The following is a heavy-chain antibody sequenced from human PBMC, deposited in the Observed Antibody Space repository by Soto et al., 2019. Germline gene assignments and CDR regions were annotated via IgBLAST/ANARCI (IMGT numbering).Heavy chain of an antibody. D-gene: IGHD3-22*01. J-gene: IGHJ6*02. CDR2: ISGSGGST. V-gene: IGHV3-23*01. CDR3: AKDVRSSGYYGSYGMDV. CDR1: GFTFSSYA. Sequence: VGSLRLSGAASGFTFSSYAMSWVRQAPGKGLEWVSAISGSGGSTYYADSVKGRFTISRDNSKNTLYLQMNSLRAEDTAVYYCAKDVRSSGYYGSYGMDVWGQGTTVTVSS.